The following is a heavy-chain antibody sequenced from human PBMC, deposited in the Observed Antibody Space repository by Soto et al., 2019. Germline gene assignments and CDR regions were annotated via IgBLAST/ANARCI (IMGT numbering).Heavy chain of an antibody. D-gene: IGHD3-22*01. Sequence: SLILSCASSGSTFSSYGMHWVRQAPGKGLEWVAVISYDGSNKYYADSVKGRLTISRDNSKNTLYLQMNSLRAEDTAVYYCAKDTYYYDSSGSHLDYWGQGTLDSVTS. V-gene: IGHV3-30*18. CDR3: AKDTYYYDSSGSHLDY. J-gene: IGHJ4*02. CDR2: ISYDGSNK. CDR1: GSTFSSYG.